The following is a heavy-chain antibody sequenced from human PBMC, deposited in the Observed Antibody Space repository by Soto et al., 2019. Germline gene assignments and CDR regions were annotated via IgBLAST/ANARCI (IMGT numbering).Heavy chain of an antibody. D-gene: IGHD2-2*01. CDR1: GWSFCGYY. CDR3: ARDIVVVPAAFYPWRFDP. Sequence: SETLSLTCAVYGWSFCGYYWSWIRQPPGKGLEWIGEINHSGSTNYNPSLKSRVTISVDTSKNQFSLKLSSVTAADTAVYYCARDIVVVPAAFYPWRFDPWGQGTLVTVSS. CDR2: INHSGST. V-gene: IGHV4-34*01. J-gene: IGHJ5*02.